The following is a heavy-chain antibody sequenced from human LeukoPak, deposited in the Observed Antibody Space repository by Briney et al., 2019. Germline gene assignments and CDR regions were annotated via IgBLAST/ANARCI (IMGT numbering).Heavy chain of an antibody. D-gene: IGHD5-12*01. CDR2: INGDGSEI. V-gene: IGHV3-7*01. J-gene: IGHJ4*02. Sequence: PGGSLRLSCAASGFTFSSYSMNWVRQAPGKGLEWVASINGDGSEIHYVDSVKGRFTISRDNAKNSLYLQMNSLRAEDTAVYYCARDRGSYFDYWGQGTLVTVSS. CDR1: GFTFSSYS. CDR3: ARDRGSYFDY.